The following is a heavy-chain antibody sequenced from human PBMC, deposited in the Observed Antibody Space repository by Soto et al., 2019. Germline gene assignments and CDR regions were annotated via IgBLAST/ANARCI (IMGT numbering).Heavy chain of an antibody. CDR1: GGSISSSHW. CDR3: ARATPASPLLAGTDYYYYYAMDV. D-gene: IGHD2-15*01. V-gene: IGHV4-4*02. CDR2: IDHSGST. J-gene: IGHJ6*04. Sequence: SETLSLTCTVSGGSISSSHWWSWVRQPPGKGLEWFGEIDHSGSTNYNPSLKSRLTISVYQSKCQFSLTLSPLTAAHTPVYLCARATPASPLLAGTDYYYYYAMDVWGKGPMV.